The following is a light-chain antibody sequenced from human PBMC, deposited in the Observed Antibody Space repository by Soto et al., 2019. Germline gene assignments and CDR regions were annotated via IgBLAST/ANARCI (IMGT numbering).Light chain of an antibody. J-gene: IGLJ1*01. Sequence: QCAPKQASSASRAPGHAGPRPLPRNSSDVFAYNYVSWYQQLPGKAPKLIIYEVSKRPSGVPDRFSGSKSGNTASLTVSGLQAGDEADYYCTSYAGTYSFFYVFGTGTKVTVL. CDR2: EVS. CDR3: TSYAGTYSFFYV. V-gene: IGLV2-8*01. CDR1: SSDVFAYNY.